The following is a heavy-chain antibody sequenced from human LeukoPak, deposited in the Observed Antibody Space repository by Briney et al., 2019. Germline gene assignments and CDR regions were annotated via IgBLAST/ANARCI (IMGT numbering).Heavy chain of an antibody. CDR1: GGSISPYY. D-gene: IGHD3-22*01. J-gene: IGHJ4*02. V-gene: IGHV4-59*01. CDR2: IYYSGNT. CDR3: ARSTWLLDK. Sequence: SETLSLTCTVSGGSISPYYWSWIRQPPGKGLEWIGYIYYSGNTNYNPSLKSRVTISLDTSKNQFSLKLSSVTAADTAVYYCARSTWLLDKWGQGTLVTVSS.